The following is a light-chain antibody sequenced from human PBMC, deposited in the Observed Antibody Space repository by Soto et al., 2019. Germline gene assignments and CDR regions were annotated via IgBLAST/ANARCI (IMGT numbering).Light chain of an antibody. CDR2: DAS. CDR1: QGIGSA. J-gene: IGKJ4*01. CDR3: QQFNSFPLT. V-gene: IGKV1-13*02. Sequence: GDRVTLSCRASQGIGSALAWYQQKPGKAPKVLIYDASSLKSGVPSRFSGSGSGTDFTLTISSLQPEDFATYYCQQFNSFPLTFGGGTKVEIK.